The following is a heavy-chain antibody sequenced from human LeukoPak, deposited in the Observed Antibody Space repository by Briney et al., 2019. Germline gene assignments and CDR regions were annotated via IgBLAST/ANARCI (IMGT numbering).Heavy chain of an antibody. CDR2: ISADNGKT. D-gene: IGHD3-22*01. CDR1: GYTFTSYG. V-gene: IGHV1-18*01. J-gene: IGHJ3*02. CDR3: ARDAGFYDSSGFRDNDAFDI. Sequence: ASVEVSCKTSGYTFTSYGISWVRQAPGQGLEWMGWISADNGKTNYAQKFQDRVTMTTDTSTRTAYMELRSLRSDDTAVYYCARDAGFYDSSGFRDNDAFDIWGQGTMVTVSS.